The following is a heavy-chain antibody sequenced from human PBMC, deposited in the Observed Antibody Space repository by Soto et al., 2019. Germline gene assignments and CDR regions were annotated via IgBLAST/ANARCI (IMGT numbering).Heavy chain of an antibody. J-gene: IGHJ3*02. Sequence: GESLKISCKGSGYSFTSYWIGWVRQMPGKGLEWMGIIYPGDSDTRYSPSFQGQVTSSADKSISTAYLQWSSLKASDTAMYYCARFKDYGDYRELNDAFDIWGQGTMVTVSS. CDR1: GYSFTSYW. D-gene: IGHD4-17*01. CDR2: IYPGDSDT. V-gene: IGHV5-51*01. CDR3: ARFKDYGDYRELNDAFDI.